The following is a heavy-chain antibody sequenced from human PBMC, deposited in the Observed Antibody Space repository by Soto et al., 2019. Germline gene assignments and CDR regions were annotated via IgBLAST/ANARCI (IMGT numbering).Heavy chain of an antibody. CDR1: GGSFSDYY. CDR2: INHSGST. Sequence: QVRLQQWGAGLLKPSETLPLTCAVYGGSFSDYYWSWIRQPPGKGLEWIGEINHSGSTNYNPSLKSRVTISVDTSKNQFSLKLNSVTSADTAVYYCAREVPSRYFDHWGRGTPVTVSS. J-gene: IGHJ2*01. CDR3: AREVPSRYFDH. D-gene: IGHD3-10*01. V-gene: IGHV4-34*01.